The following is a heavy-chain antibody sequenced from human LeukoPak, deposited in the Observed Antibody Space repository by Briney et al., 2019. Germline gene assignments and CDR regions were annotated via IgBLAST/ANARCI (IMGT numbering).Heavy chain of an antibody. CDR1: GGSISSGGYY. J-gene: IGHJ5*02. CDR3: ARGRRTSQWLVPNWFDP. D-gene: IGHD6-19*01. CDR2: INHSGST. Sequence: SETLSLTCAVSGGSISSGGYYWSWIRQPPGKGLEWIGEINHSGSTNYNPSLKSRVTISVDTSKNQFSLKLSSVTAADTAVYYCARGRRTSQWLVPNWFDPWGQGTLVTVSS. V-gene: IGHV4-34*01.